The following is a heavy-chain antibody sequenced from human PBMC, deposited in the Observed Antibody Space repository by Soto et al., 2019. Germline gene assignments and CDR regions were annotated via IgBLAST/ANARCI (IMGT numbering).Heavy chain of an antibody. Sequence: GASVKVSCKASGGTFSSYTISWVRQAPGQGLEWMGRVNPNSGSTNYAQKFQGRVTMTRDTSNSTAYMELSRLRSDDTAVYYCARGVHNWFDPWGQGTLVTVSS. D-gene: IGHD1-1*01. CDR2: VNPNSGST. J-gene: IGHJ5*02. V-gene: IGHV1-2*02. CDR3: ARGVHNWFDP. CDR1: GGTFSSYT.